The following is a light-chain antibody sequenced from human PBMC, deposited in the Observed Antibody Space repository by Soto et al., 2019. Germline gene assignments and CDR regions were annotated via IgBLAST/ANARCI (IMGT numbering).Light chain of an antibody. CDR1: QDVVNY. V-gene: IGKV1-39*01. CDR3: QQSRTTAYT. J-gene: IGKJ2*01. Sequence: DIDMTQAPSSLSASVGDRVTITCRAGQDVVNYLNWYQQKPGKAPRLLIYAASSLQCGVPSRFSGSGSGTTFTLTITDLQPEDVATYYCQQSRTTAYTFAQGTKVEIK. CDR2: AAS.